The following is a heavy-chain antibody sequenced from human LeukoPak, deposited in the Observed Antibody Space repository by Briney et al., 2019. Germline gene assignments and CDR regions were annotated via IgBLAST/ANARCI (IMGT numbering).Heavy chain of an antibody. Sequence: GGSLRLSCAASGSAFSTYWIHWVRQAPGKGLVWVSRINGDGSSTSYADSVKGRFTVSRDNAKNTLYLQMNSLTAEDTAVYYCARSTGAAAFDYWGQGTLVTVSS. V-gene: IGHV3-74*01. CDR2: INGDGSST. J-gene: IGHJ4*02. D-gene: IGHD2-2*01. CDR1: GSAFSTYW. CDR3: ARSTGAAAFDY.